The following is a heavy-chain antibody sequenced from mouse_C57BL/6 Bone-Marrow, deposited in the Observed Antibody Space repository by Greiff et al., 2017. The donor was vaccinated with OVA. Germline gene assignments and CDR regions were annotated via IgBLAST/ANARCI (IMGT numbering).Heavy chain of an antibody. CDR3: TRWILSYYAMDY. J-gene: IGHJ4*01. CDR2: IDPETGGT. V-gene: IGHV1-15*01. CDR1: GYTFTDYE. Sequence: QVQLQQSGAELVRPGASVTLSCKASGYTFTDYEMHWVKQTPVHGLEWIGAIDPETGGTAYNQKFKGKAILTADKSSSTAYMELRSLTSEDSAVYYCTRWILSYYAMDYWGQGTSVTVSS. D-gene: IGHD2-3*01.